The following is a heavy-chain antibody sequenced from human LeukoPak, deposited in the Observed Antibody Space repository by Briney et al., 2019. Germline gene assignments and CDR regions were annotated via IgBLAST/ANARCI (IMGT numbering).Heavy chain of an antibody. J-gene: IGHJ1*01. CDR2: IKSDGKT. CDR1: GFTFSRYW. D-gene: IGHD3-22*01. Sequence: GGSLRLPCEASGFTFSRYWMHWVRQAPGKGLVWVSRIKSDGKTNYADSVKGRFTISRDNAKNTVPLQMDSLRAEDTGVYYCARAPSEVGGYYPEYFRHWGQGTLVTVSS. V-gene: IGHV3-74*01. CDR3: ARAPSEVGGYYPEYFRH.